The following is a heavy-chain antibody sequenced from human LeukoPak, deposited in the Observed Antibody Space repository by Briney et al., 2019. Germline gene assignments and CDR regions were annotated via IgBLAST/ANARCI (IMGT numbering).Heavy chain of an antibody. V-gene: IGHV3-23*01. J-gene: IGHJ4*02. CDR2: ISGSGGST. Sequence: GGSLRLSCAASGFTFSSYAMSWVRQAPGKGLEWVSAISGSGGSTYYADSVKGRFTISRDNSKNTLHLQMNSLRAEDTAVYYCARDYDYVWGSYRQPYYFDYWGQGTLVTVSS. CDR1: GFTFSSYA. CDR3: ARDYDYVWGSYRQPYYFDY. D-gene: IGHD3-16*02.